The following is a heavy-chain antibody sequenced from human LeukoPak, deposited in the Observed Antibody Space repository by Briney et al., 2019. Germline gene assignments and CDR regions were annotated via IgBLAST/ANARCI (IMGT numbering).Heavy chain of an antibody. CDR1: EFTFSDYT. D-gene: IGHD3-9*01. CDR3: ARGTTYYGILTGYVGAFDI. Sequence: GDSLRLSCAASEFTFSDYTMNWVRQVPGKGLEWVSSITGSGGTIYYADSVKGRFTLSRDNAKNSLYLQMNGLRAEDAAVYYCARGTTYYGILTGYVGAFDIWGQGTMVTVSS. J-gene: IGHJ3*02. V-gene: IGHV3-48*04. CDR2: ITGSGGTI.